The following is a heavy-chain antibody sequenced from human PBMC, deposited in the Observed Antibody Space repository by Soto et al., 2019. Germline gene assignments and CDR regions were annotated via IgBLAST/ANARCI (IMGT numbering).Heavy chain of an antibody. V-gene: IGHV1-46*01. CDR1: GYTFTSYY. D-gene: IGHD4-17*01. CDR3: ARDCPNFYSDYPGNSFDI. J-gene: IGHJ3*02. Sequence: GASVKVSCKASGYTFTSYYMHWVRQAPGQGLEWMVIINPSGGRPSYAQKFQGRVTMTRDTPTSTFYMELSSLRSEDTAVYYCARDCPNFYSDYPGNSFDIWCQGTMVTVSS. CDR2: INPSGGRP.